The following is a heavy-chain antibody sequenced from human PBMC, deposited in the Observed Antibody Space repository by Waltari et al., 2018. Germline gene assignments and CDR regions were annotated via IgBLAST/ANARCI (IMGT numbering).Heavy chain of an antibody. CDR1: GGTFSSYA. CDR2: IIPILGIA. CDR3: ARYDYDSSGYYSYGMDV. D-gene: IGHD3-22*01. J-gene: IGHJ6*02. V-gene: IGHV1-69*04. Sequence: QVQLVQSGAEVKKPGSSVKVSCKASGGTFSSYAISWVRQAPGQGLEWMRRIIPILGIANYAQKFQGRVTITADKSTSTAYMELSSLRSEDTAVYYCARYDYDSSGYYSYGMDVWGQGTTVTVSS.